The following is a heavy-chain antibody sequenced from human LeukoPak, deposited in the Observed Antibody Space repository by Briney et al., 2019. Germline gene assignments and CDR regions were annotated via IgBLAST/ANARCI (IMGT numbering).Heavy chain of an antibody. CDR3: AKANDFWSGPPGDY. CDR2: ISGSGGST. J-gene: IGHJ4*02. V-gene: IGHV3-23*01. CDR1: GITFSSYA. D-gene: IGHD3-3*01. Sequence: GGSLRLSCAASGITFSSYAMSWVRQATGKGPEWVSAISGSGGSTYYADSVKGRFTISRDNSKNTLYLQMNSLRAEDTAVYYCAKANDFWSGPPGDYWGQGTLVTVSS.